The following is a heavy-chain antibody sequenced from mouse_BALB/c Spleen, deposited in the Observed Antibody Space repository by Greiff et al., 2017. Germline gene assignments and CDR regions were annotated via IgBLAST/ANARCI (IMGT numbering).Heavy chain of an antibody. V-gene: IGHV1-12*01. J-gene: IGHJ2*01. CDR1: GYTFTSYN. Sequence: LQQPGAELVKPGASVKMSCKASGYTFTSYNMHWVKQTPGQGLEWIGAIYPGNGDTSYNQKFKGKATLTADKSSSTAYMQLSSLTSEDSAVYYCARGLRRHLYFDYWGQGTTLTVSS. D-gene: IGHD2-2*01. CDR3: ARGLRRHLYFDY. CDR2: IYPGNGDT.